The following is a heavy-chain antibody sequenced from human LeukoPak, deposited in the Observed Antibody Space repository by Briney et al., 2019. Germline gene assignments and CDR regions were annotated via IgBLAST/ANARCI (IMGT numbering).Heavy chain of an antibody. D-gene: IGHD3-9*01. CDR1: GYTFTSYG. Sequence: GASVKVSCKASGYTFTSYGISWVRQAPGQGLEWMGGIISFFGAAHYIQKFQGRLTITADESTSTAYMELSSLTSEDTAVYYCAIDYDILTGGASDAFDIWGQGTMVTVSS. CDR2: IISFFGAA. V-gene: IGHV1-69*13. CDR3: AIDYDILTGGASDAFDI. J-gene: IGHJ3*02.